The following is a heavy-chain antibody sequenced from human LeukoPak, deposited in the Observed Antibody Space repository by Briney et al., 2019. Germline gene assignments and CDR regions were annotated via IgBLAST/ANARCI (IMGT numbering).Heavy chain of an antibody. J-gene: IGHJ3*02. CDR3: ARDSWSGYSRNASDI. CDR2: ISAYNGNT. D-gene: IGHD3-3*01. CDR1: GYTFTSYG. Sequence: ASVKVSCKASGYTFTSYGISWVRQAPGQGLEWMGWISAYNGNTNYAQKLQGRVTMTTDTSTSTAYMELRSLRSDDTAVYYCARDSWSGYSRNASDIWGQGTMVTVSS. V-gene: IGHV1-18*01.